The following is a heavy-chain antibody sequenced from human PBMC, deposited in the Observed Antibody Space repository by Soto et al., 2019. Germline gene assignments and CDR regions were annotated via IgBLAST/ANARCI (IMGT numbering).Heavy chain of an antibody. V-gene: IGHV1-3*01. CDR1: GYTFTSYV. CDR2: INAGNGNT. Sequence: ASVKVSCKASGYTFTSYVMHWVRQAPGQRLEWMGWINAGNGNTEYSQKFQGRVTITSDTSASTAYMELSSLKSEDTAVYYCARYSGSYRDAFDIWGQGTMVTVSS. J-gene: IGHJ3*02. CDR3: ARYSGSYRDAFDI. D-gene: IGHD1-26*01.